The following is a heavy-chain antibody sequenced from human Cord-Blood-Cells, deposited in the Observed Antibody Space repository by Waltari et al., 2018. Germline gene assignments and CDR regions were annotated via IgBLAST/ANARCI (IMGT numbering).Heavy chain of an antibody. CDR2: INAGNGNT. J-gene: IGHJ3*02. V-gene: IGHV1-3*01. CDR1: GYTFTSYA. CDR3: AREGARLSYYDI. Sequence: QVQLVQSGAEVKKPGASVKVSCKASGYTFTSYAMHWVRQAPGQRLEWMGWINAGNGNTKYYKKFQGRVTITRDTSASTAYMELSSLRSEDTAVYYCAREGARLSYYDIWGQGTMVTVSS. D-gene: IGHD1-26*01.